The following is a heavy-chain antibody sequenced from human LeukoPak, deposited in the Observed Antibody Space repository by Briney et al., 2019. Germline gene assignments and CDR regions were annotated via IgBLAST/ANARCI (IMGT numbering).Heavy chain of an antibody. V-gene: IGHV1-8*01. Sequence: GASVKVSCKASGYTFTSYDINWVRQATGQGLEWMGWMNPNSGNTGYAQKFQGRVTMTRNTSISTAYMELSSLRSEDTAVYYRARIDCGGDCYPTIYYYYYGMDVWGQGTTVTVSS. CDR3: ARIDCGGDCYPTIYYYYYGMDV. D-gene: IGHD2-21*02. J-gene: IGHJ6*02. CDR1: GYTFTSYD. CDR2: MNPNSGNT.